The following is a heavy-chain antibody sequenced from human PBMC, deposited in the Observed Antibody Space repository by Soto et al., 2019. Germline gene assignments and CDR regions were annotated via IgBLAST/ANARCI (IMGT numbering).Heavy chain of an antibody. D-gene: IGHD2-2*01. CDR1: GFTFSSYA. V-gene: IGHV3-23*01. J-gene: IGHJ4*02. CDR2: ISGSGGST. Sequence: GGSLRLSCAASGFTFSSYAMGWVRQAPGKGLEWVSAISGSGGSTYYADSVKGRFTISRDNSKNTLYLQMNSLRAEDTAVYYCAIGSNIVVVPAAMGFDYWGQGSLVTVSS. CDR3: AIGSNIVVVPAAMGFDY.